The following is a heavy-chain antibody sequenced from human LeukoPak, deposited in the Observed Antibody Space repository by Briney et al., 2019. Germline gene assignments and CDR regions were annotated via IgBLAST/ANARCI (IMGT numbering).Heavy chain of an antibody. CDR1: GGSVSSGSYY. CDR2: SYYSGST. Sequence: SETLSLTCTVSGGSVSSGSYYWSWIRQPPGKGLEWIGYSYYSGSTNYNPSLKSRVTITVDTSKNQFSLKLSSVTAAGTAVYYCARTVRGYSSSWYDYWGQGTLVTVSS. CDR3: ARTVRGYSSSWYDY. V-gene: IGHV4-61*01. D-gene: IGHD6-13*01. J-gene: IGHJ4*02.